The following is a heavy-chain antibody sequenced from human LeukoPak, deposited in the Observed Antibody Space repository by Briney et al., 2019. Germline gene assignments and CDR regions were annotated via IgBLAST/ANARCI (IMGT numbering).Heavy chain of an antibody. CDR1: GFTFSSYS. V-gene: IGHV3-21*01. Sequence: GGSLRLSCAASGFTFSSYSMNWVRQAPGKGLEWVSSISSSSSYIYYADSVKGRFTISRDNAKNSLYLQMNSLRAEDTAVYYCARDGAASGAADYYDSSGDDAFDIWGQGTMVTVSS. CDR3: ARDGAASGAADYYDSSGDDAFDI. J-gene: IGHJ3*02. CDR2: ISSSSSYI. D-gene: IGHD3-22*01.